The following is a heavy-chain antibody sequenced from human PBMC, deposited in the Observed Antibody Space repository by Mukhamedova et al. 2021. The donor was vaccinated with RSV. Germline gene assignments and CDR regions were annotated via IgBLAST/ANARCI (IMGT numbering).Heavy chain of an antibody. CDR2: IGGSDTDV. CDR3: ARGGGCYSTNCYYPDF. Sequence: VRRAPGKGLEWVSSIGGSDTDVNYADSVKGRFTISRDDAKNSLYPQMNSLGAEDTAVYFCARGGGCYSTNCYYPDFWGKGTLFT. V-gene: IGHV3-21*01. D-gene: IGHD2-2*01. J-gene: IGHJ4*02.